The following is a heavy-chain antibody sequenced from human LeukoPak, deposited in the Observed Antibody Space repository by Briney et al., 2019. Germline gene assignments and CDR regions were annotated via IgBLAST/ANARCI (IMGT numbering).Heavy chain of an antibody. J-gene: IGHJ4*02. CDR2: ISRSSLYI. V-gene: IGHV3-21*01. CDR1: GFTFSSCS. D-gene: IGHD4-17*01. CDR3: AKGATTVTTNYYFDY. Sequence: GGSLRLSCAASGFTFSSCSMNWVRQAPGKGLEWVSSISRSSLYIYYADSVKGRFTISRDNAKNSLYLQMNSLRAEDTAVYYCAKGATTVTTNYYFDYWGQGTLVTVSS.